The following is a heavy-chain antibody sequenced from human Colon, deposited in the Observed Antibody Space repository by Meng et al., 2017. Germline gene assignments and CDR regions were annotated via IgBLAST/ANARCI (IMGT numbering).Heavy chain of an antibody. CDR2: IIPILGTA. CDR3: ARRGYQLLGNYYYYYGMDV. Sequence: SVKVSCKASGGTFSSYAISWVRQAPGQGLEWMGGIIPILGTANYAQKFQGRVTITTDESTSTAYMELSSLRSEDTAVYYCARRGYQLLGNYYYYYGMDVWGQGTTVTVSS. D-gene: IGHD2-2*01. V-gene: IGHV1-69*05. CDR1: GGTFSSYA. J-gene: IGHJ6*02.